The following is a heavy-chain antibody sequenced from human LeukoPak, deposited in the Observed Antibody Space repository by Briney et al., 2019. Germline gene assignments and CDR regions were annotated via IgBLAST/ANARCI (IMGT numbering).Heavy chain of an antibody. D-gene: IGHD1-26*01. Sequence: VASVKVSCKASGGTFSSYAITWVRQAPGQGLEWMGGIIPIFGTANYAQKFQGRVTITADESTSTAYMELSRLTSEDTAVYYCARELPTAGWEPEYYFDYWGQGTLVTVSS. CDR3: ARELPTAGWEPEYYFDY. J-gene: IGHJ4*02. V-gene: IGHV1-69*13. CDR2: IIPIFGTA. CDR1: GGTFSSYA.